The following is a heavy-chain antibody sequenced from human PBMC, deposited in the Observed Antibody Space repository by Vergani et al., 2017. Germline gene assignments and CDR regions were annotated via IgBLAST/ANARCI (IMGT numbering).Heavy chain of an antibody. CDR3: AGLQTTNTVTNDY. CDR2: IYYSGST. CDR1: GGSISSSSYY. D-gene: IGHD4-17*01. V-gene: IGHV4-39*01. Sequence: QVQLQQWGAGLLKPSETLSLTCAVYGGSISSSSYYWGWIRQPPGKGLEWIGSIYYSGSTYYNPSLKGRVTISVDTSKNQFSLKLSSVTAADTAVYYCAGLQTTNTVTNDYWGQGTLVTVSS. J-gene: IGHJ4*02.